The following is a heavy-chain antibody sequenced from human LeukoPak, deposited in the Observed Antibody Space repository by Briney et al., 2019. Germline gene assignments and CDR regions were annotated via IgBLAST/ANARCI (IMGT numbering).Heavy chain of an antibody. Sequence: GGSLRLSCAASGFTFRSYGLHWVRQAPGKGLEWVAYIQNDGSNEQYADSVKGRFSISRDSSKNILYLQMNSLRAEDTAVYYCAKDRCSNGIGCYYYYMDVWGKGTTVTISS. CDR1: GFTFRSYG. V-gene: IGHV3-30*02. CDR3: AKDRCSNGIGCYYYYMDV. CDR2: IQNDGSNE. D-gene: IGHD2-8*01. J-gene: IGHJ6*03.